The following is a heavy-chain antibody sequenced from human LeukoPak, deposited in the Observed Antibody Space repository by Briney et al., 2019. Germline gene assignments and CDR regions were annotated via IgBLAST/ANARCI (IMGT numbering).Heavy chain of an antibody. Sequence: ETLSLTCNVFGGSFTDYFWTWIRHSPRKGLEWIGEINDYTGDTNYNPSLNSRVSISLEKSKNQFSLELRSVTAADTAVYYCARGRIAKIVVVHSFSYGMDVWGQGTTVTVSS. CDR1: GGSFTDYF. D-gene: IGHD3-22*01. V-gene: IGHV4-34*01. CDR3: ARGRIAKIVVVHSFSYGMDV. J-gene: IGHJ6*02. CDR2: INDYTGDT.